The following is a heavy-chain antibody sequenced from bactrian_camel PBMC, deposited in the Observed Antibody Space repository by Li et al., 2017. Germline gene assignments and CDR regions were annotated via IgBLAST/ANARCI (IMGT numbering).Heavy chain of an antibody. Sequence: VQLVESGGGSVQSGGSLRLSCVVSGGTFSNYYMAWFRQAPGKEREAVATLDTDGKTWYSVAVEERFSISKDNARNVLFLQMNTLKPDDTATYYCATRTATWCALSETYYSPWGQRTQVTV. CDR1: GGTFSNYY. V-gene: IGHV3S57*01. D-gene: IGHD2*01. CDR2: LDTDGKT. CDR3: ATRTATWCALSETYYSP. J-gene: IGHJ4*01.